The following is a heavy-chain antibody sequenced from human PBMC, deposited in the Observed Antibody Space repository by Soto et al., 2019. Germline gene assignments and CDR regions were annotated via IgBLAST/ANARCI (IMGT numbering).Heavy chain of an antibody. CDR3: AVVPAANGHYGMDV. CDR1: GFTFSSYS. V-gene: IGHV3-48*01. Sequence: HPGGSLRLSSAASGFTFSSYSMNWVRQAPGKGLEWVSYISSSSSTIYYADSVKGRFTISRDNAKNSLYLQMNSLRAEDTAVYYCAVVPAANGHYGMDVWGQGTTVTVSS. D-gene: IGHD2-2*01. CDR2: ISSSSSTI. J-gene: IGHJ6*02.